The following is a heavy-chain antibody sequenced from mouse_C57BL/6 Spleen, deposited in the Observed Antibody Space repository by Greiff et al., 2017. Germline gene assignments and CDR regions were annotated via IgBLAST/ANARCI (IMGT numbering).Heavy chain of an antibody. J-gene: IGHJ2*01. CDR3: VRQNYYGSRGDYFDY. CDR2: INPNYGTT. CDR1: GYSFTDYN. V-gene: IGHV1-39*01. D-gene: IGHD1-1*01. Sequence: EVKLQESGPELVKPGASVKISCKASGYSFTDYNMNWVKQSNGKSLEWIGVINPNYGTTSYNQKFKGKATLTVDQSSSTAYMQLNSLTSEDSAVYYCVRQNYYGSRGDYFDYWGQGTTLTVSS.